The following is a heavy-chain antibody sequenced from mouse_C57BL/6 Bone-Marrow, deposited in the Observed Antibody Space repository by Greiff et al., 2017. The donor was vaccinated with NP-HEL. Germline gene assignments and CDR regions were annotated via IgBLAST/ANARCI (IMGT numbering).Heavy chain of an antibody. CDR1: GFTFSDYY. Sequence: EVNVVESEGGLVQPGSSMKLSCTASGFTFSDYYMAWVRQVPEKGLEWVANINYDGSSTYYLDSLKSRFIISRDNAKNILYLQMSSLKSEDTATYYCARAYYGSSPWFAYWGQGTLVTVSA. J-gene: IGHJ3*01. CDR2: INYDGSST. CDR3: ARAYYGSSPWFAY. D-gene: IGHD1-1*01. V-gene: IGHV5-16*01.